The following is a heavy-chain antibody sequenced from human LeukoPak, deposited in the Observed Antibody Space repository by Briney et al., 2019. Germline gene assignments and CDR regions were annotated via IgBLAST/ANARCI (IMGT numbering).Heavy chain of an antibody. D-gene: IGHD3-10*01. CDR1: GGSISSSAYY. Sequence: SETLSLTCTVSGGSISSSAYYGSWIRQHPGKGLEWIGYIYYSGSTYYNPSLKSRVTISVDTSKNQFSLKLSSVTATDTAMYYCARDRGDYGSGTYLTWGQGILVTVSS. V-gene: IGHV4-31*03. CDR2: IYYSGST. CDR3: ARDRGDYGSGTYLT. J-gene: IGHJ5*02.